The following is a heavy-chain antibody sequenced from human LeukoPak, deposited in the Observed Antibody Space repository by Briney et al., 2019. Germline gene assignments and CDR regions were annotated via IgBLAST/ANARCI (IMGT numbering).Heavy chain of an antibody. CDR1: GFIFDDYA. CDR3: ARDLGLYYDFWSGYRPRDYYYGMDV. J-gene: IGHJ6*02. V-gene: IGHV3-21*01. Sequence: PGGSLRLSCEASGFIFDDYAMHWVRQAPGKGLEWVSSISSSSSYIYYADSVKGRFTISRDNAKNSLYLQMNSLRAEDTAVYYCARDLGLYYDFWSGYRPRDYYYGMDVWGQGTTVTVSS. CDR2: ISSSSSYI. D-gene: IGHD3-3*01.